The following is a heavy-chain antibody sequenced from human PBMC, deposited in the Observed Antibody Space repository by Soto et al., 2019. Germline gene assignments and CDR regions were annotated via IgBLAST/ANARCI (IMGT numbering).Heavy chain of an antibody. J-gene: IGHJ4*02. CDR1: GGSVSSNSYS. D-gene: IGHD6-13*01. CDR2: IYSAENT. Sequence: PSETLSLTCTVSGGSVSSNSYSWGWIRQSPGKGLEWIATIYSAENTYYHPSLLSRVTISVDTSMNEFSLRLSSVTAADTAVYYCARLQAAAGDNDLTFDYWGQGTLVTVSS. CDR3: ARLQAAAGDNDLTFDY. V-gene: IGHV4-39*01.